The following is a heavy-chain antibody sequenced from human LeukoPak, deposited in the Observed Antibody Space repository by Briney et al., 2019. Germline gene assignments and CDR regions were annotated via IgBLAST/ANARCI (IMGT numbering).Heavy chain of an antibody. D-gene: IGHD1-26*01. Sequence: GGSLRLSCAASGFTFSSYGMHWVRQAPGKGLEWVAVIWFDGKNKYYGDSVKGRFTISRDNSKNTLYLQMNSLRAEDTAVYYCARESSALVRVGATTHFDYWGQGTLVTVSS. CDR2: IWFDGKNK. J-gene: IGHJ4*02. CDR1: GFTFSSYG. V-gene: IGHV3-33*01. CDR3: ARESSALVRVGATTHFDY.